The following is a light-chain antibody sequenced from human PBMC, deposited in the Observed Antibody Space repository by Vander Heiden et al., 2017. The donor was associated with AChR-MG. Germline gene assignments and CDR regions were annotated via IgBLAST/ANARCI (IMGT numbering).Light chain of an antibody. CDR1: SSNIGSNT. Sequence: QSVLTPPPPASGTPGQRVTISCSGSSSNIGSNTVNWYQQRPGTAPKLLIYSNNQRPSGVPDRFSGSKSGTSASLAISGLQSEDEADYYCAAWDDSLNGLCLFGGGTKLTVL. CDR2: SNN. J-gene: IGLJ2*01. V-gene: IGLV1-44*01. CDR3: AAWDDSLNGLCL.